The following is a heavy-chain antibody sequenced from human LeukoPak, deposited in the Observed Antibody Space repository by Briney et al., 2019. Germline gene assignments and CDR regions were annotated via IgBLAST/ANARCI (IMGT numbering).Heavy chain of an antibody. CDR3: ARQFRGYSYGYHFDY. V-gene: IGHV4-39*01. D-gene: IGHD5-18*01. CDR2: IYYSGST. J-gene: IGHJ4*02. Sequence: SETLSLTCAVSGYSISSSSYYWGWIRQPPGKGLEWIGSIYYSGSTYYNPSLKSRGTISVDTSKTQFSLKLSSVTAADTAVYYCARQFRGYSYGYHFDYWGQGTLVTVSS. CDR1: GYSISSSSYY.